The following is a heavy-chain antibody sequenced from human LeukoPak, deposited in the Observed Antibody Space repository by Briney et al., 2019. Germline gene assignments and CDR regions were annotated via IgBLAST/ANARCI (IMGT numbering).Heavy chain of an antibody. V-gene: IGHV1-69*04. J-gene: IGHJ6*02. D-gene: IGHD3-10*01. CDR2: IIPTLGIA. Sequence: GASVKVSCKASGGTFSSYAISWVRQAPGQGLEWMGRIIPTLGIANYAQKFQGRVTITADKSTSTAYMELSSLRSEDTAVYYCARSPHRSITMVRGDLYYYGMDVWGQGTTVTVSS. CDR3: ARSPHRSITMVRGDLYYYGMDV. CDR1: GGTFSSYA.